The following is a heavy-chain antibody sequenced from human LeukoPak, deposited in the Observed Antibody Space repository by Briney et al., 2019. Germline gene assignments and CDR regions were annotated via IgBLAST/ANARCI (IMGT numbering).Heavy chain of an antibody. CDR3: ARHRRIVVVPAVRQGKVDYFDY. CDR1: GGSISSGDYY. D-gene: IGHD2-2*01. V-gene: IGHV4-39*01. CDR2: INHSGST. J-gene: IGHJ4*02. Sequence: PSETLSLTCTVSGGSISSGDYYWSWIRQPPGKGLEWIGEINHSGSTNYNPSLKSRVTISVDTSKNQFSLKLSSVTAADTAVYYCARHRRIVVVPAVRQGKVDYFDYWGQGTLVTVSS.